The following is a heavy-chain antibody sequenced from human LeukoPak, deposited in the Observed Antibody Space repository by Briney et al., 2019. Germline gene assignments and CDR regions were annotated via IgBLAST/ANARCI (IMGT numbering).Heavy chain of an antibody. D-gene: IGHD5-12*01. J-gene: IGHJ4*02. CDR2: ISGYNGNT. Sequence: ASVKVSCKASTYTFNRYGISWVRQAPGQGLEWMGWISGYNGNTNYAQKFLGRVSMTADTATSTAYMELRSLTSDDTSMYYCARSGRGTYYYFDLWGQGTLVTVSS. CDR1: TYTFNRYG. CDR3: ARSGRGTYYYFDL. V-gene: IGHV1-18*01.